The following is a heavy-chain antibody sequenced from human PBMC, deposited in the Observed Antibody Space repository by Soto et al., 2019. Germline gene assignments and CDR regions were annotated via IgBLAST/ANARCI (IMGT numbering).Heavy chain of an antibody. D-gene: IGHD6-19*01. CDR2: IDSSGEK. J-gene: IGHJ5*02. CDR1: GLSITDSEMG. Sequence: QVTLKESGPVLVKPTETLTLRCTVSGLSITDSEMGVSWIRQPPGQPLERLAHIDSSGEKSYRTFLKSRPAISKYNSKSQIVLTMTNMDPADTATYYCARRHLAVAVSPWFDPWGQGIPVTVSS. CDR3: ARRHLAVAVSPWFDP. V-gene: IGHV2-26*01.